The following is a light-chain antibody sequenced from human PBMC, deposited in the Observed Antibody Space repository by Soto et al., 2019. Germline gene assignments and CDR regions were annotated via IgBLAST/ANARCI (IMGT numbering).Light chain of an antibody. CDR3: LQYHNLWA. CDR2: RAS. J-gene: IGKJ1*01. V-gene: IGKV3-15*01. CDR1: QYIYSN. Sequence: IVMTQSPSTVSVSPLASTTLSGRASQYIYSNVAWYQPRPGQAPRLLIYRASTRATGIPARFSGSGSGTEFTLTISSLQSEDFTVYSCLQYHNLWAFGQGTKVDIK.